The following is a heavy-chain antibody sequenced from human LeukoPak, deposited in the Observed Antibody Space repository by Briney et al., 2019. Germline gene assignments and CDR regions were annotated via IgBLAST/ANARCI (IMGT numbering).Heavy chain of an antibody. CDR2: INPSGGST. D-gene: IGHD5-12*01. CDR3: ARAPERASIRDY. CDR1: GYTFTTYY. V-gene: IGHV1-46*01. J-gene: IGHJ4*02. Sequence: ASVKVSSTASGYTFTTYYMHWVRQAPGQGLEWMGIINPSGGSTNYAQKFQGRVTMTRDTSTSTVYMELSSLRSEDTAVYYCARAPERASIRDYWGQGTMVTVSS.